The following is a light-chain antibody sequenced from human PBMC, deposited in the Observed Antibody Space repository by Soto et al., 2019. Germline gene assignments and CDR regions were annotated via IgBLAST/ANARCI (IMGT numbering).Light chain of an antibody. V-gene: IGKV3-20*01. CDR1: QSVSSSY. CDR3: QQYGSLLT. Sequence: EIVLTQSPGTLSLSPGERATLSCRASQSVSSSYLDWYQQKPGQAPRLLIYGASSRATGIPDRFSGSGSGTDFTLTISRLEPEDFAEYYCQQYGSLLTFGGGTKVEIK. CDR2: GAS. J-gene: IGKJ4*01.